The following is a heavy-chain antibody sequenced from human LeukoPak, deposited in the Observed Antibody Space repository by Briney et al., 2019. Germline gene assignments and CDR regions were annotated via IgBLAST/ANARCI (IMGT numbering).Heavy chain of an antibody. CDR3: SRGDSGYSYGMDI. Sequence: GGSLRLSCAASGFTFSTYEMNWVRQAPGKGLEWVSYISVSGGTIKYADSVKGRFTISRDNAKISLYLQLNSLRAEDTAVYYGSRGDSGYSYGMDIWGQGTTVPVSS. J-gene: IGHJ6*02. D-gene: IGHD3-22*01. CDR2: ISVSGGTI. CDR1: GFTFSTYE. V-gene: IGHV3-48*03.